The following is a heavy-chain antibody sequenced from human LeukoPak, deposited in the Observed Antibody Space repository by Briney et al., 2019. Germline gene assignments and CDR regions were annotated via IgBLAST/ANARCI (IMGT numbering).Heavy chain of an antibody. CDR1: GFAFSDYA. V-gene: IGHV3-30-3*02. CDR2: MSYDGSNK. Sequence: GGSLRLSCSASGFAFSDYAMHWVRQAPGKGLEWVAVMSYDGSNKYYTDSVRGRFTVSRDNSKSTLYLQMNSLRAEDTALYYCAKSLTTNIADLDYWGQGTLVAVSS. J-gene: IGHJ4*02. D-gene: IGHD2-8*01. CDR3: AKSLTTNIADLDY.